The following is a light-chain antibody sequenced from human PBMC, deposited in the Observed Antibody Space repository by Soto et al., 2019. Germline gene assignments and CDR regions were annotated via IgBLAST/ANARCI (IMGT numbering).Light chain of an antibody. Sequence: QAVVTQPPSVSGAPGQRVTISCTGTTSNIGAPYDVHWYRQLPGTAPKLLISGNTNRPSGVPDRFSGSKSGTSASLDITGLQAADEADYYSRSYDSSLSGWVFGGGTKLTVL. CDR1: TSNIGAPYD. V-gene: IGLV1-40*01. CDR2: GNT. CDR3: RSYDSSLSGWV. J-gene: IGLJ3*02.